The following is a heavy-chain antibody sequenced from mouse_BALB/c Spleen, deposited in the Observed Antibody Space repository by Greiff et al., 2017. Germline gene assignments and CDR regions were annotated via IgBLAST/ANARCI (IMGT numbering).Heavy chain of an antibody. V-gene: IGHV14-3*02. J-gene: IGHJ3*01. CDR2: IDPANGNT. D-gene: IGHD2-3*01. CDR3: ARYEEDDPGFAY. Sequence: GQLKQSGAELVKPGASVKLSCTASGFNIKDTYMHWVKQRPEQGLEWIGRIDPANGNTKYDPKFQGKATITADTSSNTAYLQLSSLTSEDTAVYYCARYEEDDPGFAYWGQGTLVTVSA. CDR1: GFNIKDTY.